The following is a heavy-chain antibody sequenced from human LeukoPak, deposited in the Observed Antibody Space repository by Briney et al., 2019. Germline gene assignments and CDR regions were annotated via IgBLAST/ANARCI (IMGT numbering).Heavy chain of an antibody. V-gene: IGHV4-30-4*08. CDR1: GGSINSGDYY. D-gene: IGHD2/OR15-2a*01. CDR3: ARGNNPYYFDY. J-gene: IGHJ4*01. Sequence: KPSQTLSLTCTVSGGSINSGDYYWSWIRQPPGKGLEWIGYIYYSGNSFYNPSLKSRVTISVDTSKNHVSPNLSSVTAADTAVYYCARGNNPYYFDYWGHGTLVTVSS. CDR2: IYYSGNS.